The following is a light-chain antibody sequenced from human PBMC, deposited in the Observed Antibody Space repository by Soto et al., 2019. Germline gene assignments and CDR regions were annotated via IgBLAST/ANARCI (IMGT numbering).Light chain of an antibody. J-gene: IGLJ3*02. CDR2: LNSDASH. V-gene: IGLV4-69*01. CDR1: SGHSSYA. CDR3: QTWGTGIQV. Sequence: QPVLTQSPSASASRGASVKLTCTLSSGHSSYAITWHQQQPEKGPRYSMKLNSDASHIKGDGIPDRFSGSSSGAERYLTISSLQYEDEADYYFQTWGTGIQVFGGGTKLTVL.